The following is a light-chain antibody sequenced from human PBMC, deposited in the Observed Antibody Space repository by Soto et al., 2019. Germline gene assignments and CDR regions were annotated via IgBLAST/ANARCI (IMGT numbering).Light chain of an antibody. CDR3: LLSYSGNRV. J-gene: IGLJ3*02. CDR2: DTS. V-gene: IGLV7-46*01. CDR1: TGAVTSGHY. Sequence: QAVVTQEPSLSVSPGGTVTLTCGSRTGAVTSGHYPYWFQQKPGQAPRTLIYDTSNKHSWTPARFSGSLFGGKAALTLSGAQPEDEADYYCLLSYSGNRVFGGGTQLTVL.